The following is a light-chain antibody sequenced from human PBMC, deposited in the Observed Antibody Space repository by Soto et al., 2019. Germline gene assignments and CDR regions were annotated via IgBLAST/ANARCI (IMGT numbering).Light chain of an antibody. CDR1: QSVGSY. CDR3: QQRSNWPTIT. J-gene: IGKJ5*01. V-gene: IGKV3-11*01. CDR2: DAS. Sequence: EIVLTQSPATLSLSPGERATLSCRASQSVGSYLAWYQQKPGQAPRPLIYDASNRATGIPARFSGSGSGTDFTLTISSLEPVDFAVYYCQQRSNWPTITFGQGTRLEIK.